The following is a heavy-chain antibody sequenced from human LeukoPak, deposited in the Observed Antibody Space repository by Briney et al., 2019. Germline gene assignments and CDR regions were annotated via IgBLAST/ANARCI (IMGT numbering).Heavy chain of an antibody. V-gene: IGHV4-59*01. J-gene: IGHJ4*02. Sequence: SETLSLTCTVSGGSISGYYWSWIRQPPGKGLEWIGYIYYSGSTNYNPSLKSRVTISVDTSKNQFSLKLSSVTAADTAVYYCARGRHLGELSLNYFDYWGQGTLVTVSS. CDR1: GGSISGYY. CDR2: IYYSGST. CDR3: ARGRHLGELSLNYFDY. D-gene: IGHD3-16*02.